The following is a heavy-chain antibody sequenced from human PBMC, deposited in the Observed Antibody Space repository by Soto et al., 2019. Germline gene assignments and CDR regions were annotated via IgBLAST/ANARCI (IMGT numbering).Heavy chain of an antibody. Sequence: EVQLVESGGGLVQPGGSLKLSCAASGFTFSGSAMHWVRQASGKGLEWVGRIRSKANSYATAYAASVKGRFTISRDDSTITAYLQMNSLKTEDTAVYYCTCPYGDYAYYGMDVWGQGTTVTVSS. CDR3: TCPYGDYAYYGMDV. CDR1: GFTFSGSA. V-gene: IGHV3-73*01. CDR2: IRSKANSYAT. J-gene: IGHJ6*02. D-gene: IGHD4-17*01.